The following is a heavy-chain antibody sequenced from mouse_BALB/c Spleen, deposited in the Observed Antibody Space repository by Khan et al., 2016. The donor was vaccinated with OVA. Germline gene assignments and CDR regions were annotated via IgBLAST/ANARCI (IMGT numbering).Heavy chain of an antibody. CDR1: GYTFTTYT. J-gene: IGHJ3*01. CDR2: IIPSTDYT. CDR3: AKEGAYYRSDGWFAY. V-gene: IGHV1-4*01. D-gene: IGHD2-14*01. Sequence: QVRLQQSGAELARPGASVKMSCKASGYTFTTYTIHWVKQRPGQGLEWIGYIIPSTDYTTYNQKFKDKATLTADKSSSTAYMQLSSLTSDDSAVYYCAKEGAYYRSDGWFAYWGQGTLGTVSA.